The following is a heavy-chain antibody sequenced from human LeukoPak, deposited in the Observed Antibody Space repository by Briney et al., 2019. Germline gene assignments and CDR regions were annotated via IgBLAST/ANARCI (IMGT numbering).Heavy chain of an antibody. CDR3: ARDKLYSGSSGWPNDY. V-gene: IGHV1-2*02. Sequence: ASVKVSCKASGYTFTGYYMHWVRQAPGQGLEWMGWINPNSGGTNYAQKFQGRVTMTRDTSISTAYMELSRLRSDDTAVYYCARDKLYSGSSGWPNDYWGQGTLVTVSS. CDR1: GYTFTGYY. CDR2: INPNSGGT. J-gene: IGHJ4*02. D-gene: IGHD6-19*01.